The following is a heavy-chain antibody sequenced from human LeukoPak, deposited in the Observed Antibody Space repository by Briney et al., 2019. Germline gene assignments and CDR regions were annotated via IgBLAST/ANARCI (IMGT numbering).Heavy chain of an antibody. CDR1: GYTFTSYG. CDR3: ARVSIPYSSSSEFDY. Sequence: ASVKVSCKASGYTFTSYGISWVRQAPGQGLEWMGWISAYNGNTNYAQKLQGRVTMTTDTSTSTAYMELRSLRSDDTAVYYCARVSIPYSSSSEFDYWGQGTLVTVS. V-gene: IGHV1-18*01. J-gene: IGHJ4*02. CDR2: ISAYNGNT. D-gene: IGHD6-6*01.